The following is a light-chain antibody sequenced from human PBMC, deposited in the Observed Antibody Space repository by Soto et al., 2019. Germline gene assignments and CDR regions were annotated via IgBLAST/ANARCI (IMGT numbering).Light chain of an antibody. Sequence: EIVLTQSPATLSLSPGDRATLSCRASQSVSSYLAWYQQKPGQAPRLLIYDASNRATGIPARFNGSGSGTDFTLTITTLEPEDFAVYYCQQRSNWPSTFGGGTKVDIK. J-gene: IGKJ4*01. V-gene: IGKV3-11*01. CDR3: QQRSNWPST. CDR1: QSVSSY. CDR2: DAS.